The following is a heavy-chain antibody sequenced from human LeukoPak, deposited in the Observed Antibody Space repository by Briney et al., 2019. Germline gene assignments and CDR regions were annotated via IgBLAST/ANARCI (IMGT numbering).Heavy chain of an antibody. D-gene: IGHD3-10*01. J-gene: IGHJ4*02. V-gene: IGHV3-48*03. Sequence: GGSLRLSCVVSGFSFSSYEMNWVRQAPGKGLEWVSAISSSGRSKKYADSVKGRFTMSRDNAKKSLYLQMNSLRAEDTAVYYCARVKGYGSGSQDFDYWGQGTLVTVSS. CDR1: GFSFSSYE. CDR2: ISSSGRSK. CDR3: ARVKGYGSGSQDFDY.